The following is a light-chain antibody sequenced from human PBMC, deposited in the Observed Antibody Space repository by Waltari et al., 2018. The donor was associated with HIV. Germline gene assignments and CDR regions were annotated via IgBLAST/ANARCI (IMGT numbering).Light chain of an antibody. CDR3: LQGVRLYT. J-gene: IGKJ2*01. CDR2: EVS. V-gene: IGKV2D-29*01. CDR1: QTLLYSDGKTY. Sequence: EIEVIQTPDSLSVTPGQPASLSCKTSQTLLYSDGKTYLYWYLQKAGQPPQPLFYEVSNRLSGVSDRFGGSGSETDFTLTISRVEAEDVGVYCWLQGVRLYTFGQGTKLEIK.